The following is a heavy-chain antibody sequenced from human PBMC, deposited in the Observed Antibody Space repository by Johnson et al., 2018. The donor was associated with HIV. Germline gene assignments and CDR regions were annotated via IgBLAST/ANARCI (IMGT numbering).Heavy chain of an antibody. CDR3: ANSLLLDAFNI. V-gene: IGHV3-23*04. CDR2: ISGGEDDT. CDR1: GFTVSSNY. Sequence: VQLVESGGGLVQPGGSLRLSCAASGFTVSSNYMIWVRQAPGKGLEWVSFISGGEDDTYYADSVKGRFTISRDNSKTTLYLQMNSLRDEDTAVYYCANSLLLDAFNIWGQGTMVTVSS. J-gene: IGHJ3*02.